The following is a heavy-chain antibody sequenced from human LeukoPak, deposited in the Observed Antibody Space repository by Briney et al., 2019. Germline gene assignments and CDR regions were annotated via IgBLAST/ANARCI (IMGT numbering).Heavy chain of an antibody. CDR2: IRYDGSNK. D-gene: IGHD2/OR15-2a*01. V-gene: IGHV3-30*02. J-gene: IGHJ4*02. CDR1: GFTFSSYG. Sequence: GGSLRLSCAASGFTFSSYGMHWVRQAPGKGLEWVAFIRYDGSNKYYADSVKGRFTISRDNSENSLYPQMDSLTAEDTAVYYCTRKGSQWDFLVDYWGQGTRVAVSP. CDR3: TRKGSQWDFLVDY.